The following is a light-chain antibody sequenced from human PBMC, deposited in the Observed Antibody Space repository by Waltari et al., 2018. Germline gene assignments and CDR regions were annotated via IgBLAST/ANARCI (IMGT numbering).Light chain of an antibody. V-gene: IGKV4-1*01. J-gene: IGKJ1*01. CDR3: QQYYSNPRM. CDR1: QSVLYSSNNKNY. Sequence: DIVMTQSPDSLAVSLGERATINCKSSQSVLYSSNNKNYLAWYQQKPGQPPKLLIYWASTRESGVPDRFRGSGSGTDFTLTISSLQAEDVAVYYCQQYYSNPRMFGQGTKVEIK. CDR2: WAS.